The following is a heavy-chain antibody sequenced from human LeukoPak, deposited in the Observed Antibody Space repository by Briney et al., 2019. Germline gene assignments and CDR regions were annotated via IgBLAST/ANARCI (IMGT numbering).Heavy chain of an antibody. CDR3: ARNGEMATIPTGAFDI. V-gene: IGHV3-30*03. J-gene: IGHJ3*02. Sequence: PGGSLRLSCAASGFTFSSYGMHWVPQAPGKGLEWVAAVSYDGSNKYYADSVKGRFTISRDNSKNTLYLQMNSLRAEDTAVYYCARNGEMATIPTGAFDIWGQGTMVTVSS. D-gene: IGHD5-24*01. CDR1: GFTFSSYG. CDR2: VSYDGSNK.